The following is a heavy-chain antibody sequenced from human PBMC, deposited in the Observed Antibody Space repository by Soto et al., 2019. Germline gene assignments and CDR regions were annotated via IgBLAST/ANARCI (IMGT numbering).Heavy chain of an antibody. CDR1: GFTVNSNY. CDR3: AKGDGFMLVV. D-gene: IGHD1-26*01. V-gene: IGHV3-53*02. Sequence: EVQVLATGGGLIQPGGSLRLSCAASGFTVNSNYMSWVRQAPGEGLQWVSITNTGGTTYYADSVKGRFTVSRDNSKNTLYLQMNSLRAEDTAVYYCAKGDGFMLVVWGQGTTVSVSS. CDR2: TNTGGTT. J-gene: IGHJ6*02.